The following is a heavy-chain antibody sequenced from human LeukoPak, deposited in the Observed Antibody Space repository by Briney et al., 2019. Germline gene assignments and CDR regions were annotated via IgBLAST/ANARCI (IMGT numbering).Heavy chain of an antibody. V-gene: IGHV3-23*01. Sequence: EGSLRLSCAASGFTFSSYAMSWVRQAPGKGLEWVSAISGSGGSTYYADSVKGRFTISRDNSKNTLYLQMNSLRAEDTAVYYCAKDRGSGWLNFDYWGQGTLVTVSS. J-gene: IGHJ4*02. CDR1: GFTFSSYA. CDR2: ISGSGGST. D-gene: IGHD6-19*01. CDR3: AKDRGSGWLNFDY.